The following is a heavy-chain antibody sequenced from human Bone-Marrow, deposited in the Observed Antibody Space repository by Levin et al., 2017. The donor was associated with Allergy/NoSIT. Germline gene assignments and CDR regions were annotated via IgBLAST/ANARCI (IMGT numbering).Heavy chain of an antibody. J-gene: IGHJ4*02. Sequence: SQTLSLTCAVYGGSFSGYYWSWIRQPPGEGLEWIGEINHSGSTNYNPSLKSRVTISVDTSKNQFSLKLSSVTAADTAVYYCARGSPPDYWGQGTLVTVSS. V-gene: IGHV4-34*01. CDR1: GGSFSGYY. CDR2: INHSGST. CDR3: ARGSPPDY.